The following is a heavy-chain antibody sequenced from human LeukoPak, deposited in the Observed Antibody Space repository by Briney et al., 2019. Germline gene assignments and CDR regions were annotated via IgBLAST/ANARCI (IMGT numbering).Heavy chain of an antibody. V-gene: IGHV1-69*11. J-gene: IGHJ5*02. CDR3: AREEIAAAGKWFDP. CDR1: GGTFSSYA. CDR2: IIPILGTA. D-gene: IGHD6-13*01. Sequence: SVKVSCKASGGTFSSYAISWVRQAPGQGLEWMGRIIPILGTANYAQKFQGRVTITTDESTSTAYMELSSLRSEDTAVYYCAREEIAAAGKWFDPWGQGTLVTVSS.